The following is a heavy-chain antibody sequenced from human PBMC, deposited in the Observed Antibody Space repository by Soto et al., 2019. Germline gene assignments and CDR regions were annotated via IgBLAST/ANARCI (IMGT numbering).Heavy chain of an antibody. Sequence: GGSLRLSCAASGLTFSSYAMSWVRQAPGKGLEWVSAISGSGGSTYYADSVKGRFTISRDNSKNTLYLQMNSLRAEDTAVYYCAKPAVQLERLCYMDVWGKGTTVTVSS. J-gene: IGHJ6*03. CDR3: AKPAVQLERLCYMDV. CDR1: GLTFSSYA. D-gene: IGHD1-1*01. CDR2: ISGSGGST. V-gene: IGHV3-23*01.